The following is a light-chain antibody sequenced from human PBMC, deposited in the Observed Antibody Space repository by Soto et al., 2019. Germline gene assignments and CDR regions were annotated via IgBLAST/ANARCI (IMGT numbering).Light chain of an antibody. J-gene: IGLJ1*01. V-gene: IGLV2-14*01. CDR1: SSDVGAYNY. CDR2: DVS. Sequence: QSALTQPASVSGSPGQSITISCTGTSSDVGAYNYVSWYQQHPGKAPKLMIYDVSHRPSGVSHRFSGSKSGNTASLTISGLQAEDEADYYCGSYTTSSNVFGTGTKVTVL. CDR3: GSYTTSSNV.